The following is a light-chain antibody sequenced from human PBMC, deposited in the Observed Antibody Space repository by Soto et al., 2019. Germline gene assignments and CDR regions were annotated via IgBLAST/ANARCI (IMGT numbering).Light chain of an antibody. CDR1: VIGSIS. Sequence: GPGQTARITCGGNVIGSISVHWYQQKPGQAPVLVVFDDSDRPSGIPERFSGSNSRNTATLTISRVEAGDEADYYCQVWDSSSDHVIFGGGTQLTVL. CDR2: DDS. CDR3: QVWDSSSDHVI. V-gene: IGLV3-21*02. J-gene: IGLJ2*01.